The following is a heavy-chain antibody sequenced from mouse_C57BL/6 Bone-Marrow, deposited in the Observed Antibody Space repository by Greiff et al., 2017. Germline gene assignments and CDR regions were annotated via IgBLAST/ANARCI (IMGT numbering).Heavy chain of an antibody. V-gene: IGHV5-9*01. CDR3: AGHTPPITTVVATDD. CDR1: GFTFSSYT. J-gene: IGHJ2*01. CDR2: ISGGGGNT. Sequence: EVQLVESGGGLVKPGGSLKLSCAASGFTFSSYTMSWVRQTPEKRLEWVATISGGGGNTYYPDSVKGRFTISRDNAKNTLYLQMSSLRSEDTALYYCAGHTPPITTVVATDDWGQGTTLTVSS. D-gene: IGHD1-1*01.